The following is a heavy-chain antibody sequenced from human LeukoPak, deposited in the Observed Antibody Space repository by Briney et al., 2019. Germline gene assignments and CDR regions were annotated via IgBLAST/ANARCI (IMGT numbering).Heavy chain of an antibody. D-gene: IGHD3-16*01. J-gene: IGHJ5*02. CDR3: ARDYVQSHWFDP. CDR2: IDFSGST. V-gene: IGHV4-31*03. Sequence: SETLSLTCSVSGGSVSTGGCYWTWIRQHPGKGLEWIGYIDFSGSTSNNPSLKSRVSISIDTSKNQFSLRLYSVTAADTAVYYCARDYVQSHWFDPWGQGTLVTVSS. CDR1: GGSVSTGGCY.